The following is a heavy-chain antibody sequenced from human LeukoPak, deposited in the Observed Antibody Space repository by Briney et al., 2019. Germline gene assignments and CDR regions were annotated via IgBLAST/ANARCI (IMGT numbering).Heavy chain of an antibody. CDR2: INRNGDSL. Sequence: GGFLRLSCAASGFTFKDYGMTWIRHAPGQGLERVSGINRNGDSLGYADSVKGRFTISRNNAKNSLYLQMDNLRAEDTAFYYCARRIEMATIGFDHWGQGALVTVSS. CDR1: GFTFKDYG. J-gene: IGHJ4*02. D-gene: IGHD5-24*01. CDR3: ARRIEMATIGFDH. V-gene: IGHV3-20*04.